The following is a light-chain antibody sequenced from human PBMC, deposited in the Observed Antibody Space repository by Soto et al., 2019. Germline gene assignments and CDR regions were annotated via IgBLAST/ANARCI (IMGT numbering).Light chain of an antibody. V-gene: IGLV8-61*01. CDR3: VLYMGNGIWL. Sequence: QTVVTQEPSFSVSPGGTVTLTCGLSSGSVSTSYYPSWYQQTPGQPPRTLIYSTNTRSSGVPGRFSGSILGNKAALTITGAQADDESDYYCVLYMGNGIWLFGGGTKLTVL. J-gene: IGLJ2*01. CDR2: STN. CDR1: SGSVSTSYY.